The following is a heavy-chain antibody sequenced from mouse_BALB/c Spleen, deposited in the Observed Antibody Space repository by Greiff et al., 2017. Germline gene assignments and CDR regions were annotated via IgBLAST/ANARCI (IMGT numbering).Heavy chain of an antibody. CDR1: GYTFSSYW. CDR3: ARWDWLGLYAMDY. D-gene: IGHD4-1*01. V-gene: IGHV1-9*01. Sequence: QVQLKESGAELMKPGASVKISCKATGYTFSSYWIEWVKQRPGHGLEWIGEILPGSGSTNYNEKFKGKATFTADTSSNTAYMQLSSLTSEDSAVYYCARWDWLGLYAMDYWGQGTSVTVSS. J-gene: IGHJ4*01. CDR2: ILPGSGST.